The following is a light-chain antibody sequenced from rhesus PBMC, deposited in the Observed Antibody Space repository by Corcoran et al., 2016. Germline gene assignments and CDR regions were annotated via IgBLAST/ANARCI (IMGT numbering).Light chain of an antibody. CDR3: QQSSSLWT. J-gene: IGKJ1*01. CDR2: GAS. Sequence: ETVVTQSPATLSLSPGERATLSCRASQSVGSYLAWYQQQPGQAPRLLTYGASTRAPGIPDRFRGSGSGTDFTLTISSLEPEDVGVYYCQQSSSLWTFGQWTKVEIK. V-gene: IGKV3-24*04. CDR1: QSVGSY.